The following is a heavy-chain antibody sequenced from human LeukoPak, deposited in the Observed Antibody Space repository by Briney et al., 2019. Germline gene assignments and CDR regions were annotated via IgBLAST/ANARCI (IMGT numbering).Heavy chain of an antibody. CDR3: ARHHWDSSSVDY. D-gene: IGHD6-6*01. CDR2: IYHSGST. CDR1: GGSISSYY. V-gene: IGHV4-59*08. J-gene: IGHJ4*02. Sequence: SETLSLTCTDSGGSISSYYWGWIRQPPGKGLEWIGTIYHSGSTYYNPSLKSRVTISVDTSKNQFSLRLSSVTAADTAVYYCARHHWDSSSVDYWGQGTLVTVSS.